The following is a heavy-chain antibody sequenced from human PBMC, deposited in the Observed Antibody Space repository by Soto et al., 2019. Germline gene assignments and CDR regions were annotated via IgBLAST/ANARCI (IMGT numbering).Heavy chain of an antibody. V-gene: IGHV1-3*01. D-gene: IGHD6-13*01. J-gene: IGHJ6*02. CDR3: ASSNIAAAPYGXDV. Sequence: ASGKVSCKASGYSFSNFAMHWVRQAPGQRLEWMGWINPGNWNTKYSQKFQGRVTITRDTSASTAYMELSSLRSEDTAVYYCASSNIAAAPYGXDVWGQGTTVTVSS. CDR1: GYSFSNFA. CDR2: INPGNWNT.